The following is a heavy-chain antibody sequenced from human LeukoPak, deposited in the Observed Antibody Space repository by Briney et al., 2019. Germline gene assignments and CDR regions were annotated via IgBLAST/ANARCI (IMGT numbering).Heavy chain of an antibody. CDR1: GYTFTGFY. V-gene: IGHV1-2*02. D-gene: IGHD3-22*01. Sequence: ASVKVSCTASGYTFTGFYMHWVRQAPGQGLEWMGWINPNSGGTNYAQQFQGRVTMTRDTSISTAYMELSRLRYDDTAVYYCARDPGYYSDSSGYIDYWGQGTLVTVSS. CDR3: ARDPGYYSDSSGYIDY. J-gene: IGHJ4*02. CDR2: INPNSGGT.